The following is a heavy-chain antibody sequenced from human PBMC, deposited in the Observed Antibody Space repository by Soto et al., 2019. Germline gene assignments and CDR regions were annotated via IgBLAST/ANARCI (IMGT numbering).Heavy chain of an antibody. CDR1: GFTVSNDW. D-gene: IGHD3-10*01. CDR2: IKSKSEGGTT. Sequence: EVQVVESGGGLVKPGGSLRLSCAASGFTVSNDWMTWVRQAPGKGLEWVGRIKSKSEGGTTDYAAPVKGRFTISRDDSKNTVFVQMNSLKTEDTALYYCVSGVYWGQGTLVTVSS. V-gene: IGHV3-15*07. CDR3: VSGVY. J-gene: IGHJ4*02.